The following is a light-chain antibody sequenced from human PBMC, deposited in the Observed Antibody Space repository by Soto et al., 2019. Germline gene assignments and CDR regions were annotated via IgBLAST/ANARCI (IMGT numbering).Light chain of an antibody. V-gene: IGKV3-20*01. CDR3: QQYGSSPHT. CDR2: AAS. Sequence: IVLTQSPGTLSLSPGDRATLSCRASQSVGSSFLAWYQQKGGQAPRLLIYAASSRATGISDKFSGSGSGTDFTLTISRLEPEDFAVYYCQQYGSSPHTFGAGTKVEIK. J-gene: IGKJ4*01. CDR1: QSVGSSF.